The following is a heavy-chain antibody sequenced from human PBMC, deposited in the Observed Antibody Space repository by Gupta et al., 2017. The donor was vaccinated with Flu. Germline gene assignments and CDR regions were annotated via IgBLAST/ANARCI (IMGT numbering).Heavy chain of an antibody. J-gene: IGHJ4*01. CDR1: GGTFSSYA. D-gene: IGHD3-10*01. V-gene: IGHV1-69*01. CDR2: IIPIFGTA. CDR3: ASNNYYYVSGSYYGSFDY. Sequence: QVQLVQSGAEVKKPGSSVKVSCKASGGTFSSYAISWVRQAPGQGLEWMGGIIPIFGTANYAQKFQGRVTITADESTSTADMELSSLRSEDTAVYYCASNNYYYVSGSYYGSFDYWGHGTLVTVYS.